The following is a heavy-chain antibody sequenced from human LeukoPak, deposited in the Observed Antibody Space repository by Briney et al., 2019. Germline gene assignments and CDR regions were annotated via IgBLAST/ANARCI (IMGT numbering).Heavy chain of an antibody. J-gene: IGHJ3*02. CDR3: AKGPVYCSSTSCHPDAFDI. V-gene: IGHV3-23*01. D-gene: IGHD2-2*01. CDR1: GFTFSSYA. CDR2: ISGSGGST. Sequence: GGSLGLSCAASGFTFSSYAMSWVRQAPGKGLEWVSAISGSGGSTYYADSVKGRFTISRDNSKNTLYLQMNSLRAEDTAVYYCAKGPVYCSSTSCHPDAFDIWGQGTMVTVSS.